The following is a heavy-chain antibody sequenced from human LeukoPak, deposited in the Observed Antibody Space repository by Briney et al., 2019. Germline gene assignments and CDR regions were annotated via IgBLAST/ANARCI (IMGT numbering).Heavy chain of an antibody. V-gene: IGHV3-23*01. J-gene: IGHJ6*03. CDR1: GFTFSSYA. CDR2: ISGSGDNT. Sequence: GGSLRLSCAASGFTFSSYAMRWVRQAPGKGLEWVSAISGSGDNTYYADSVKGRFTISRDNSKNTLYLQMNSQRAEDTAVYYCAKFKGDTGRQNYYMDVWGKGTTVTVSS. CDR3: AKFKGDTGRQNYYMDV. D-gene: IGHD5-18*01.